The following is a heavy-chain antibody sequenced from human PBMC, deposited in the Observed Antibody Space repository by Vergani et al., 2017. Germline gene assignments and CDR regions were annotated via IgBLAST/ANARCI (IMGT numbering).Heavy chain of an antibody. Sequence: EVQLLESGGDLVQPGGSLRLSCAASGFTFIMHAMSWVRQAPGKGLEWVSTLSASDRRTHNADSVKGRFTISRDISKNTLFLHMNSLRPEDTAVYYCAKVGRSEVAGTFGAFDIWGQGTMVTVSS. CDR1: GFTFIMHA. CDR2: LSASDRRT. CDR3: AKVGRSEVAGTFGAFDI. J-gene: IGHJ3*02. V-gene: IGHV3-23*01. D-gene: IGHD6-19*01.